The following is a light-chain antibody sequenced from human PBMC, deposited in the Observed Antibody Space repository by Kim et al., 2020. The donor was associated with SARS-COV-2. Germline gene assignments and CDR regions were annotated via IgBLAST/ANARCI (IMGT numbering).Light chain of an antibody. J-gene: IGKJ1*01. CDR1: QSFGSR. CDR3: QQYYYYWT. V-gene: IGKV1-5*03. Sequence: GDTVTITCRARQSFGSRLAWYQQKPGKAPKLLIYWASTLASGVPSRFSGSGSGAEFTLTISSLQPDDFATYYCQQYYYYWTFGQGTKVDIK. CDR2: WAS.